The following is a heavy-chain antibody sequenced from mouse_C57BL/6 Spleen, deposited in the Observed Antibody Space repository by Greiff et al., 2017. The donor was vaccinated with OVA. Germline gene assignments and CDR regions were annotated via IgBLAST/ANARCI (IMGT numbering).Heavy chain of an antibody. Sequence: EVKLVESGPVLVKPGASVKMSCKASGYTFTDYYMNWVKQSHGKSLEWIGVINPYNGGTSYNQKFKGKATLTVDKSSSTAYMELNSLTSEDSAVYYCARLLYYGSSYPDYWGQGTTLTVSS. CDR2: INPYNGGT. CDR1: GYTFTDYY. J-gene: IGHJ2*01. CDR3: ARLLYYGSSYPDY. D-gene: IGHD1-1*01. V-gene: IGHV1-19*01.